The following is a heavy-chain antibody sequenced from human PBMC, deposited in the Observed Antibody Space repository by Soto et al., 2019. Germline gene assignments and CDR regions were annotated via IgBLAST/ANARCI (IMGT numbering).Heavy chain of an antibody. V-gene: IGHV4-39*02. Sequence: PSETLSLTCTVSGCSISSTIYYWSWILQPPGKGLDWIGSIYYSGTTYYSGSLRSRLTMSVDTSKNQFSLSVNSVTAADTAVYYCARGIYEGSSGYYLDVWGQGNRVTVSS. J-gene: IGHJ4*02. D-gene: IGHD3-22*01. CDR1: GCSISSTIYY. CDR2: IYYSGTT. CDR3: ARGIYEGSSGYYLDV.